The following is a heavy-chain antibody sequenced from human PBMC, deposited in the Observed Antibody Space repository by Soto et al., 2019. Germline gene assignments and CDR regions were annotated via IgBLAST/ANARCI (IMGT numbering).Heavy chain of an antibody. J-gene: IGHJ3*02. D-gene: IGHD7-27*01. CDR1: GDSVSSNSAA. Sequence: QSQTLSLTCAISGDSVSSNSAAWNWIRQSPSRGLEWLGRTYYRSKWYNDYAVSVKSRITINPDTSKNQFSLQLNSVTPEDMAVYYCARVSGNWGAFDIWGQGTMVTVSS. CDR3: ARVSGNWGAFDI. V-gene: IGHV6-1*01. CDR2: TYYRSKWYN.